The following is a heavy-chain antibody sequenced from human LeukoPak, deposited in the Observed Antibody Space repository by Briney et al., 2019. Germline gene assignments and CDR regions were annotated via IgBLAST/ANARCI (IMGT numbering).Heavy chain of an antibody. D-gene: IGHD3-22*01. CDR1: GGTFSTYA. CDR2: IIPLLGTA. V-gene: IGHV1-69*01. Sequence: SVKVSCKASGGTFSTYAISWVRQAPGQGLEWMGGIIPLLGTANYAQKFQGRLTITADEFTGTAYMELSSLRSEDAAVFYCASNTNYYENTGHYVFDSWGQGTLVTVSS. CDR3: ASNTNYYENTGHYVFDS. J-gene: IGHJ4*02.